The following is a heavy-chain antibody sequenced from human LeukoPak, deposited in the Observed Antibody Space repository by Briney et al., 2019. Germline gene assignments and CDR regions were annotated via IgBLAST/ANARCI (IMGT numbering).Heavy chain of an antibody. J-gene: IGHJ5*02. CDR3: ARDLRFLEWPRFDP. CDR1: DGSISSYY. V-gene: IGHV4-59*01. D-gene: IGHD3-3*01. Sequence: SETLSLTCTVSDGSISSYYWSWIRQPPGKGLEWIGYIYYSGSTNYNPSLKSRVTISLDTSRSQFSLKLSSVTAADTAVYYCARDLRFLEWPRFDPWGQGALVTVSS. CDR2: IYYSGST.